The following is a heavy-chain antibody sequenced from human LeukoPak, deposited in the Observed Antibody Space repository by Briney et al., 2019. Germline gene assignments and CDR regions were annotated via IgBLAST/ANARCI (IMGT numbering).Heavy chain of an antibody. CDR3: ARASYYNFWSGPDY. J-gene: IGHJ4*02. D-gene: IGHD3-3*01. Sequence: GASVKVSCKASGGTFSSYAISWVRQAPGQGLEWMGGIIPIFSTANYAQKFQGRVTITADESTSTAYMELSSLRSEDTAVYYCARASYYNFWSGPDYWGQGTLVTVSS. CDR1: GGTFSSYA. CDR2: IIPIFSTA. V-gene: IGHV1-69*13.